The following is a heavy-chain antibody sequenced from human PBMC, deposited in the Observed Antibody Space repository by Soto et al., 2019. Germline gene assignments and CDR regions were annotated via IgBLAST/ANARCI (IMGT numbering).Heavy chain of an antibody. CDR3: AKNGDFDYDAFDV. Sequence: GGSLRLSSAASDSTIRRYAMSWVRQSPGKGLEWVSGITGNSARIYYADSVKGRFSISRDNSKNTLYLQMDTLRAEDTAVYYCAKNGDFDYDAFDVWGQGTVVTVSS. CDR2: ITGNSARI. CDR1: DSTIRRYA. J-gene: IGHJ3*01. V-gene: IGHV3-23*01. D-gene: IGHD3-16*01.